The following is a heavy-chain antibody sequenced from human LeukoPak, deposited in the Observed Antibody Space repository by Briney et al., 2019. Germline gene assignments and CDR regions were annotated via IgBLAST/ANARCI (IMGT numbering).Heavy chain of an antibody. V-gene: IGHV4-31*01. CDR2: IYYSGST. D-gene: IGHD3-3*01. J-gene: IGHJ4*02. Sequence: PSQTLSLTCTVSGGSISGGCYYWSWIRQHPGKGLEWNGYIYYSGSTYYNPSLKRPVTISVDTSKNQFSLKLSSVTAADTAVYYCARVGMITIFGGVTKSGYFDYWGQGTLVTVSS. CDR1: GGSISGGCYY. CDR3: ARVGMITIFGGVTKSGYFDY.